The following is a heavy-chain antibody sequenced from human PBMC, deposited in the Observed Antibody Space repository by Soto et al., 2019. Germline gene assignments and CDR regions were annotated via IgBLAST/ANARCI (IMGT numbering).Heavy chain of an antibody. Sequence: ASVKVSCKASGYTFTSYDINWVRQATGQGPEWMGWMNPNSGNTGYAQKFQGRVTMTRNTSISTAYMELSSLRSEDTAVYYCARAPPPLYSSSWYYTPANWFDPWGQGTLVTVSS. CDR1: GYTFTSYD. CDR2: MNPNSGNT. J-gene: IGHJ5*02. V-gene: IGHV1-8*01. CDR3: ARAPPPLYSSSWYYTPANWFDP. D-gene: IGHD6-13*01.